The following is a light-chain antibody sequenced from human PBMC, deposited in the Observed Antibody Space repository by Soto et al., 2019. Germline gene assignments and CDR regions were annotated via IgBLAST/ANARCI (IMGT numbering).Light chain of an antibody. V-gene: IGKV1-5*03. Sequence: DIQMTQSPSTLSGSVGDRVTITCRASQTISSWLAWYQQKPGKAPKLLIYKASTLESGVPSRFSGSGSGTDFTLTISSLQPEDFATYCCQQTYTTSGTFGLGTKVDI. CDR3: QQTYTTSGT. CDR1: QTISSW. CDR2: KAS. J-gene: IGKJ1*01.